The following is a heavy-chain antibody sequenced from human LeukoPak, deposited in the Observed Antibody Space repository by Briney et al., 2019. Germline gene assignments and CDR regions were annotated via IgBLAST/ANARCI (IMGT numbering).Heavy chain of an antibody. Sequence: SETLSLTCTVSGDSIRSTSYYWGWIRQPPGKGLEWIGSIYYSGNTYYNPSLMSRVTISVDTSKNQFSLKLSSVTAADTAVYYCAREKGITMVRGVTHLGNFNYYYYMDVWGKGTTVTVSS. V-gene: IGHV4-39*07. D-gene: IGHD3-10*01. J-gene: IGHJ6*03. CDR1: GDSIRSTSYY. CDR2: IYYSGNT. CDR3: AREKGITMVRGVTHLGNFNYYYYMDV.